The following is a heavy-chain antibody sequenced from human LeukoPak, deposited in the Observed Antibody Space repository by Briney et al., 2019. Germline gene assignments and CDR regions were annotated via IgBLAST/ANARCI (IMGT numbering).Heavy chain of an antibody. CDR1: GFTFSSYS. CDR3: AKDLKIVLAAGPVFDY. Sequence: GGSLRLSCAASGFTFSSYSMNWVRQAPGKGLEWVSSISSSSSYIYYADSVKGRITISRDNAKNSLYLQMNSLRVEDTALYYCAKDLKIVLAAGPVFDYWGQGALVTVSS. CDR2: ISSSSSYI. V-gene: IGHV3-21*04. D-gene: IGHD2-15*01. J-gene: IGHJ4*02.